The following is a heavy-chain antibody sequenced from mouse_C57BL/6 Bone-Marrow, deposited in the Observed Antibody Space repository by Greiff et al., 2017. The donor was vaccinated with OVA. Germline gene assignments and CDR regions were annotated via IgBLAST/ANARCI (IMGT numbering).Heavy chain of an antibody. D-gene: IGHD2-4*01. Sequence: QVQLQQPGAELVRPGSSVKLSCKASGYTFTSYWMHWVKQRPIQGLEWIGNIDPSDSETHYNQKFKDKATLTVDKSSSTAYMQLSSLTSEDSAVYYCARVEIYYDYDVGFDYWGQGTTLTVSS. CDR2: IDPSDSET. V-gene: IGHV1-52*01. CDR3: ARVEIYYDYDVGFDY. CDR1: GYTFTSYW. J-gene: IGHJ2*01.